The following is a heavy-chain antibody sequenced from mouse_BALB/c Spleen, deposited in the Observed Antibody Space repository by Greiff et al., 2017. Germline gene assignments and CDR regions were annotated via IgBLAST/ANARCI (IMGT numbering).Heavy chain of an antibody. D-gene: IGHD2-3*01. V-gene: IGHV14-3*02. J-gene: IGHJ3*01. CDR1: GFNIKDTY. CDR2: IDPANGNT. Sequence: VQLPQSGAELVKPGASVKLSCTASGFNIKDTYMHWVKQRPEQGLEWIGRIDPANGNTKYDPKFQGKATITADTSSNTAYLQLSSLTSEDTAVYYCASGRNDGYYGWFADWGQGTLVTVSA. CDR3: ASGRNDGYYGWFAD.